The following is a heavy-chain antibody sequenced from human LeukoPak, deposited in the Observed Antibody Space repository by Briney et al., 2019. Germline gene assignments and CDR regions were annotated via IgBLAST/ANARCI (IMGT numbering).Heavy chain of an antibody. CDR1: GFTFSSYA. CDR2: IYSGGST. V-gene: IGHV3-66*01. D-gene: IGHD3-3*01. Sequence: GGSLRLSCAASGFTFSSYAMSWVRQAPGKGLEWVSVIYSGGSTYYADSVKGRFTISRDNSENTLYLQMNSLRAEDTAVYYCARAFWSGSYWGQGTLVTVSS. J-gene: IGHJ4*02. CDR3: ARAFWSGSY.